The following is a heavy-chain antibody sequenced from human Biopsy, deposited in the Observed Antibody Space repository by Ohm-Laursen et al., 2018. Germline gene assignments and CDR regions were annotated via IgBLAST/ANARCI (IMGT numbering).Heavy chain of an antibody. CDR2: INHRGYT. D-gene: IGHD6-19*01. CDR3: ARSGQWARYYFDY. J-gene: IGHJ4*01. CDR1: GGSISGYY. Sequence: NLSLTCAVSGGSISGYYWSWIRQPPGKGLEWIGEINHRGYTDYNASLKGRVSISVDTSKNQLSLNLTSVTAADTAVFYCARSGQWARYYFDYWGHGTLVTVSP. V-gene: IGHV4-34*01.